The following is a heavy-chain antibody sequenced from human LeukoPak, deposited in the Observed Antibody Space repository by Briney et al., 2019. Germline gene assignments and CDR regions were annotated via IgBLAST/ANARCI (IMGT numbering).Heavy chain of an antibody. J-gene: IGHJ4*02. CDR1: GYSFTSYW. CDR3: ASPARPTHCTNGVCRDY. V-gene: IGHV5-51*01. CDR2: IYPGDSDT. D-gene: IGHD2-8*01. Sequence: GESLKISCKGSGYSFTSYWIDWVRQMPGKGLEWMGIIYPGDSDTRYSPSFQGQVTISAEKSISTAYLQWSSLKASDTAMYYCASPARPTHCTNGVCRDYWGQGTLVTVSS.